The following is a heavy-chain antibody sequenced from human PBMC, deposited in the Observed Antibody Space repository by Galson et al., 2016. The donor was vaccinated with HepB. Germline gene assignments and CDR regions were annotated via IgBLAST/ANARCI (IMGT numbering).Heavy chain of an antibody. CDR1: GFIFSASG. CDR3: AKGGAIGMGLASPDS. V-gene: IGHV3-30*18. CDR2: ISFDGNMK. Sequence: SLRLSCAASGFIFSASGMHWVRRAPGKRPEWLAVISFDGNMKFYADSVQGRFTISRDNSNNTVSLQMNRLRPEDTAIYYCAKGGAIGMGLASPDSWGQGDLVTVSS. J-gene: IGHJ5*02. D-gene: IGHD5-24*01.